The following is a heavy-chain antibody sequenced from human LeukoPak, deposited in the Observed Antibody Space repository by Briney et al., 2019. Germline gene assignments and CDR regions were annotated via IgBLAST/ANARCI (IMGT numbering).Heavy chain of an antibody. CDR3: AGDRLRGWSPHFDY. Sequence: GASVKVSCKASGYTFTSYGISWVRQAPGQGLEWMGWISAYNGNTNYAQKLQGRVTMTTDTSTSTAYMELRSLRSDDTAVYYCAGDRLRGWSPHFDYWGQGTLVTVSS. CDR2: ISAYNGNT. V-gene: IGHV1-18*01. CDR1: GYTFTSYG. J-gene: IGHJ4*02. D-gene: IGHD6-19*01.